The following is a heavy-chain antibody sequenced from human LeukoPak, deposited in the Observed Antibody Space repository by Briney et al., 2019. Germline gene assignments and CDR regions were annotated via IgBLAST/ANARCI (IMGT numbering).Heavy chain of an antibody. V-gene: IGHV3-30*02. CDR2: IQYDGSNK. CDR3: ANERIAAAGRMDY. Sequence: GRSLRLSCAASGFTFSSYGMHWVRQAPGKGLEWVAFIQYDGSNKYYADSVKGRFTISRDNSKNTLYLQMNSLRAEDTAVYYCANERIAAAGRMDYWGQGTLVTVSS. J-gene: IGHJ4*02. CDR1: GFTFSSYG. D-gene: IGHD6-13*01.